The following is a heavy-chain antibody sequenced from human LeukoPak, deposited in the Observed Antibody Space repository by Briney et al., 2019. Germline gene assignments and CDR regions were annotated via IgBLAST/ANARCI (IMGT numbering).Heavy chain of an antibody. D-gene: IGHD3-10*02. CDR1: GFTFSKYV. Sequence: KPGGSLRLSCAASGFTFSKYVMNWVRQAPGKGLEWVSSISSTSTYKYYADSVKGRLTISRDNAKNSLFLQMNSLRAEDTAVYYCAELGITMIGGVWGKGTTVTISS. CDR3: AELGITMIGGV. V-gene: IGHV3-21*01. CDR2: ISSTSTYK. J-gene: IGHJ6*04.